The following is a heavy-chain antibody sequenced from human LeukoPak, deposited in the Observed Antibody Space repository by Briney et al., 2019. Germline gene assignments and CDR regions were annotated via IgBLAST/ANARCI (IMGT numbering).Heavy chain of an antibody. J-gene: IGHJ4*02. Sequence: GGSLRLSCAASGFTFSNYWMSWVRRAPGKGLGWVANIKQDGSETYYVDSVRGRFTISRDNAKNSLYLQMNSLRAEDTAVYYCARDFWGAYRVDYFDYWGQGTLVTISS. CDR3: ARDFWGAYRVDYFDY. D-gene: IGHD3-3*01. CDR2: IKQDGSET. V-gene: IGHV3-7*01. CDR1: GFTFSNYW.